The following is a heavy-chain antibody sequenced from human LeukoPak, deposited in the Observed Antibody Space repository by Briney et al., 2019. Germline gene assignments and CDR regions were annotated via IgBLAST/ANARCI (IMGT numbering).Heavy chain of an antibody. J-gene: IGHJ4*02. Sequence: SETLSLTCTVSGGSISSYYWSWIRQPPGKGLEWIGYIYYTGSTNYNPSLRSRVTISVDTSKNHFSLKLTSVTATDAAVYYCARMYDRSGYYYPFDYWGQGTLVTVSS. CDR1: GGSISSYY. V-gene: IGHV4-59*08. D-gene: IGHD3-22*01. CDR2: IYYTGST. CDR3: ARMYDRSGYYYPFDY.